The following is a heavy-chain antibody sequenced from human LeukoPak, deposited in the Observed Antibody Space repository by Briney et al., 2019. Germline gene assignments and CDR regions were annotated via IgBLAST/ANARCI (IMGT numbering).Heavy chain of an antibody. D-gene: IGHD5-12*01. CDR2: IYYSGST. J-gene: IGHJ4*02. CDR1: GGSISSYY. CDR3: ARGSGYSGYIGY. V-gene: IGHV4-59*01. Sequence: SETLSLTCTVSGGSISSYYWSWIRQPPGKGLEWIGYIYYSGSTNYNPSLKSRVTISVDTSKNQFSLKLSSVTAADTAVYYCARGSGYSGYIGYWGQGTLVTVSS.